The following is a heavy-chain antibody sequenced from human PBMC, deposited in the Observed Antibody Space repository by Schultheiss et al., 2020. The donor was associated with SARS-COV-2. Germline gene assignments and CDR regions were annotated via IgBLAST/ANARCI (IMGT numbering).Heavy chain of an antibody. Sequence: ASVKVSCKASGYTFTGYYMHWVRQAPGQGLEWMGWIHAGNGNTKYSRKFQGRVTITRDTSANTVYMELSSLRSEDTAVYYCATPRGYYYDSSGDAKYGMDVWGQGTTVTVSS. D-gene: IGHD3-22*01. CDR3: ATPRGYYYDSSGDAKYGMDV. CDR1: GYTFTGYY. J-gene: IGHJ6*02. V-gene: IGHV1/OR15-3*02. CDR2: IHAGNGNT.